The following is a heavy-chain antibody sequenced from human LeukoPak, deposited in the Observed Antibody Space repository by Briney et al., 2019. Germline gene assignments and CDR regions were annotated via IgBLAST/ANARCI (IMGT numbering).Heavy chain of an antibody. CDR3: ARVLVYVVPAAQTRGAFDI. V-gene: IGHV4-59*01. CDR1: GGSISSYY. D-gene: IGHD2-2*01. J-gene: IGHJ3*02. Sequence: PSETLSLTCTVSGGSISSYYWSWIRQPPGKGLEWFGYIYYSGSTNYNPSLKSRVTISVDTSKNQFSLKLSSVTAADTAVYYCARVLVYVVPAAQTRGAFDIWGQGTMVTVSS. CDR2: IYYSGST.